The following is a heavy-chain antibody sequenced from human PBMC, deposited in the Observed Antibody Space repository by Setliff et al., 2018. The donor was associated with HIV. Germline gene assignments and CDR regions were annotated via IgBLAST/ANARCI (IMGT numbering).Heavy chain of an antibody. CDR2: VVPTIHEA. CDR1: GYLFTGYY. CDR3: ARGADASGYFYREYFQH. Sequence: GASVKVSCKASGYLFTGYYMHWVRQAPGQGLEWMGGVVPTIHEATYAQKFQGRVTITADESATTVYMEMSGLTSEDTAIYYCARGADASGYFYREYFQHWGQGTLVTVSS. V-gene: IGHV1-2*02. D-gene: IGHD3-22*01. J-gene: IGHJ1*01.